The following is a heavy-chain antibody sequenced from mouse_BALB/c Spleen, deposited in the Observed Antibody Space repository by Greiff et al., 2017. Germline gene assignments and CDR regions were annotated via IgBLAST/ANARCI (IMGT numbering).Heavy chain of an antibody. Sequence: EVHLVESGGGLVKPGGSLKLSCAASGFTFSSYAMSWVRQTPEKRLEWVASISSGGSTYYPDSVKGRFTISRDNARNILYLQMSSLRSEDTAMYYCARGGSLLRLYFDYWGQGTTLTVSS. V-gene: IGHV5-6-5*01. J-gene: IGHJ2*01. CDR3: ARGGSLLRLYFDY. CDR2: ISSGGST. D-gene: IGHD1-2*01. CDR1: GFTFSSYA.